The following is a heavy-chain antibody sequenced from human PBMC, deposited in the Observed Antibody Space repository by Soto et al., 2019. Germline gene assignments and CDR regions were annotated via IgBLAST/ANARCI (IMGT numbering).Heavy chain of an antibody. CDR3: AGLRGYFFDY. V-gene: IGHV4-30-2*01. Sequence: SETLSLTCAVSGGSISSGGYSWSWIRQPPGKGPEWIGYIYHSGSTYYNPSLKSRVTISVDRSKNQFSLKLSSVTAADTAVYYCAGLRGYFFDYWGQGTLVTVSS. D-gene: IGHD1-1*01. CDR2: IYHSGST. J-gene: IGHJ4*02. CDR1: GGSISSGGYS.